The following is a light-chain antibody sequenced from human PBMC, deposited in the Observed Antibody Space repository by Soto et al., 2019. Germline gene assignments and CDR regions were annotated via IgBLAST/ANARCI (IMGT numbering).Light chain of an antibody. CDR1: QNVRTN. V-gene: IGKV3-15*01. Sequence: ETVMTQSPVALSVPPGERATLSCRARQNVRTNLAWYQQKPGQAPRLLIYGASTRATGIPARFSGSGSGTEFSLTISRLQSEDFAVYFCQQYSNWPGRTFGPGTKVDIK. CDR3: QQYSNWPGRT. CDR2: GAS. J-gene: IGKJ3*01.